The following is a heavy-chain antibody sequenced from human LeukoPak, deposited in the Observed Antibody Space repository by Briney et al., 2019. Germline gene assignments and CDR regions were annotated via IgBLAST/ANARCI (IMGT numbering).Heavy chain of an antibody. Sequence: GGSLRLSCAASGFTFSSYAMSWVRQAPGKGLEWVSAISGSGGSTYYADSVKGRFTISRDNSKNTLYLQMNSLRAEDTAVYYCAKVGATRDMVDPTPNAFDIWGQGTMVTVSS. D-gene: IGHD1-26*01. CDR3: AKVGATRDMVDPTPNAFDI. CDR2: ISGSGGST. V-gene: IGHV3-23*01. J-gene: IGHJ3*02. CDR1: GFTFSSYA.